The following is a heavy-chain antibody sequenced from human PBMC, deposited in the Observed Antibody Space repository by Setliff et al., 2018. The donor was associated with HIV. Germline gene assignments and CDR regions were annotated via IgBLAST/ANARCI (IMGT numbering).Heavy chain of an antibody. CDR2: IHKVGSEK. D-gene: IGHD1-1*01. CDR1: GFTFTNYW. J-gene: IGHJ4*02. Sequence: GESLKISCAASGFTFTNYWMSWVRQAPGKGLEWVANIHKVGSEKYYVDSVKGRFTISRDNINNFLYLQMNSLRAEDTAVYYCAGSRGYFVQADWGQGTLVTVSS. V-gene: IGHV3-7*01. CDR3: AGSRGYFVQAD.